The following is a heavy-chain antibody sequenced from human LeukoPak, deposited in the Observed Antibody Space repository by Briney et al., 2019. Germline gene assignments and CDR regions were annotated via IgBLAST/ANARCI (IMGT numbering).Heavy chain of an antibody. J-gene: IGHJ5*02. V-gene: IGHV4-59*01. Sequence: SETLSLTCTVSGGSISSYHWSWIRQPPGKGLEWIGYISYSGSTNYNPSLKSRVTISVDTSKNQFSLKLSSVTAADTAVYYCARDRRYTGSATHRRLYNWFDPWGQGTLVTVSS. CDR2: ISYSGST. D-gene: IGHD1-20*01. CDR1: GGSISSYH. CDR3: ARDRRYTGSATHRRLYNWFDP.